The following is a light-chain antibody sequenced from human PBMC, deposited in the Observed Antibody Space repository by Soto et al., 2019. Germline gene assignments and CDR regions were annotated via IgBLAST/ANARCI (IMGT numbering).Light chain of an antibody. CDR3: QTWDTGIRV. CDR1: RGHSSYA. CDR2: LNSDGSH. Sequence: QAVLTQSPSASASLGASVKLTCTLSRGHSSYAIAWHQQLPEKGPRFLMKLNSDGSHSKGDGIPDRFSGSSSGAERYLIISGLQSEDEADYYCQTWDTGIRVFGGGTKVTVL. J-gene: IGLJ2*01. V-gene: IGLV4-69*01.